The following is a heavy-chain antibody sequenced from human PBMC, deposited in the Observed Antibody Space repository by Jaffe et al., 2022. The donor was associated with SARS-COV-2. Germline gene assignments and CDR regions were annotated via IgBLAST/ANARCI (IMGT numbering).Heavy chain of an antibody. V-gene: IGHV3-13*01. CDR2: IGTAGDT. D-gene: IGHD3-10*01. CDR3: ARAKVRGEGGYMDV. CDR1: GFTFSSYD. J-gene: IGHJ6*03. Sequence: EVQLVESGGGLVQPGGSLRLSCAASGFTFSSYDMHWVRQATGKGLEWVSAIGTAGDTYYPGSVKGRFTISRENAKNSLYLQMNSLRAGDTAVYYCARAKVRGEGGYMDVWGKGTTVTVSS.